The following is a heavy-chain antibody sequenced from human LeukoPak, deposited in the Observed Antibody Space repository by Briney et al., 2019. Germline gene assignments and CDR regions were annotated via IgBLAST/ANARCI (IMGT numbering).Heavy chain of an antibody. V-gene: IGHV3-23*01. CDR2: ISGSGGST. CDR3: AKDNLPIRYCSGGSCYFPAEYFQH. CDR1: GFTFSSYA. Sequence: GGSLRLSCAASGFTFSSYAMSWVRQAPGKGLEWVSAISGSGGSTYYADSVKGRFTISRDNSKSTLYLQMNSLRAEDTAVYYCAKDNLPIRYCSGGSCYFPAEYFQHWGQGTLVTVSS. D-gene: IGHD2-15*01. J-gene: IGHJ1*01.